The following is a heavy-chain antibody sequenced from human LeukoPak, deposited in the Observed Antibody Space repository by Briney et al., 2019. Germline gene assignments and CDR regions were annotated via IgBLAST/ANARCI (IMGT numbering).Heavy chain of an antibody. CDR3: ARGRLSRDYVWGSYRLSIPYYSDY. CDR1: GGSFSGYY. Sequence: NPSETLSLTCAVYGGSFSGYYWSWIRQPPGKGLEWIGEINHSGSTNYNPSLKSRVTISVDTSKNQFSLKLSSVTAADTAVYYCARGRLSRDYVWGSYRLSIPYYSDYWGQGTLVTVSS. CDR2: INHSGST. J-gene: IGHJ4*02. D-gene: IGHD3-16*02. V-gene: IGHV4-34*01.